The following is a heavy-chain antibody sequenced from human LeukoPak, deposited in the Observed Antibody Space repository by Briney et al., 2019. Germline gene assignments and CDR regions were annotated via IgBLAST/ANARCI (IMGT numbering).Heavy chain of an antibody. V-gene: IGHV3-23*01. CDR3: AKDPWDIVVVPAAPYNWFDP. D-gene: IGHD2-2*01. CDR1: GFTFSSYA. CDR2: ISGSGGST. J-gene: IGHJ5*02. Sequence: GGSLRLSCAAAGFTFSSYAMSWVRQAPGKGLEWVSAISGSGGSTYYADSVKGRFTISRDNSKNTLYLQMNRLRADDTAVYYRAKDPWDIVVVPAAPYNWFDPWGQGTLVTVSS.